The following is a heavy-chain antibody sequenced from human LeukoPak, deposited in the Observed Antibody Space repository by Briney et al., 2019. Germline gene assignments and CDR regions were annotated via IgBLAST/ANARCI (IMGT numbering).Heavy chain of an antibody. CDR2: KYYSGSA. CDR1: GVSVSDGRYY. D-gene: IGHD1-14*01. J-gene: IGHJ3*02. Sequence: SQTLSLTCNVSGVSVSDGRYYWTWIRQHPGKGLEWIGYKYYSGSAKYNPSLKSRITISVDTSKNEFSLKLSSVTAADTAVYYCARQPGGTAAFDIWGQGTTVTVSA. CDR3: ARQPGGTAAFDI. V-gene: IGHV4-31*03.